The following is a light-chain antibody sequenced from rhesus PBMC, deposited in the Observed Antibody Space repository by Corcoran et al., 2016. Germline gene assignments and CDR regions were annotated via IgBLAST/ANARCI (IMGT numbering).Light chain of an antibody. CDR1: QGIRNY. J-gene: IGKJ1*01. Sequence: DIQMTQSPSFLSASVGDTVTITCRSSQGIRNYLAWYQQKQGNAPKPLHYYASKLESGVPSRFSGSGSRTDFTLTISRLQPEDFSIYYCQPHNSYPPTFSQGNKVEIK. CDR2: YAS. V-gene: IGKV1S14*01. CDR3: QPHNSYPPT.